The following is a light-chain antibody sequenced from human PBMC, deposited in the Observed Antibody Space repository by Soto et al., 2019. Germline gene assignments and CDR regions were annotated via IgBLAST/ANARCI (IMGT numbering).Light chain of an antibody. J-gene: IGKJ2*01. V-gene: IGKV1-5*01. CDR2: DAS. CDR3: QQFSA. CDR1: QSVSRW. Sequence: DIQMTQSPSTLSASVGDRVTITCRASQSVSRWLAWYQQKPGKAPRLLIYDASKLESGVPSRFSGSGSGAEFTLTINGLQPDDFATYYCQQFSAFGQGTRREIK.